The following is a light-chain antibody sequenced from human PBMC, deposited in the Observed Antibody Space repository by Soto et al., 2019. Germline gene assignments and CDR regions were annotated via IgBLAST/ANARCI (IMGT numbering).Light chain of an antibody. CDR3: QQRSDWFT. J-gene: IGKJ5*01. V-gene: IGKV3-11*01. CDR2: DAS. CDR1: QSVSNF. Sequence: EMVMTQSPATLSASPGERAKLSCRASQSVSNFLAWYQQKPGQAPRLLIYDASNRATGIPVRFSGSGSGTDFTITISSLEPEDFGLYYCQQRSDWFTFGQGTR.